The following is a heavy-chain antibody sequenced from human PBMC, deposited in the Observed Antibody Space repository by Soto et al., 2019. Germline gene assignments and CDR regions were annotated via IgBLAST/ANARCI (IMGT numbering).Heavy chain of an antibody. CDR2: INGDGSSI. Sequence: GGSLRLSCAGSGFTFSNYWMHWVRQAPGKGLVWVSRINGDGSSINYADPVKGRFTISRDNAKNTLYLQMNSLRAEDTAVYYCAKRHRLAYGMDVWGQGTTVTVSS. CDR3: AKRHRLAYGMDV. V-gene: IGHV3-74*01. CDR1: GFTFSNYW. J-gene: IGHJ6*02. D-gene: IGHD6-25*01.